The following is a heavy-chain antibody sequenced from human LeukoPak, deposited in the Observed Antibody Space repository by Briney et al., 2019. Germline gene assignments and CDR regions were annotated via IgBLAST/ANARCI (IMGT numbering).Heavy chain of an antibody. CDR2: IYYSVST. CDR3: ARQPYIVVVPAASWDY. J-gene: IGHJ4*02. V-gene: IGHV4-39*01. D-gene: IGHD2-2*01. Sequence: NPSETLSLTCTVSGGSISSSSYYWGWIRHPPGRGLEWLGSIYYSVSTYYTPSLKSRVTICVDTSKNQFSLKLSSVTAADTAVYYCARQPYIVVVPAASWDYWGQGTLVTVSS. CDR1: GGSISSSSYY.